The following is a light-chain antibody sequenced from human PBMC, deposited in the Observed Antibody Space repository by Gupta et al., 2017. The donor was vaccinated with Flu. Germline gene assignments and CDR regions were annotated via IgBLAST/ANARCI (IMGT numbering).Light chain of an antibody. CDR2: DAS. V-gene: IGKV3-11*01. J-gene: IGKJ4*01. Sequence: EIVLTQSPATLSLSPGERATLSCRASQSVSSYLAWYQHKPGQAPRLLIYDASTSATGSPARFSGSGSVTDFTLTSISREPEDFAVYYGRQRGNPITFGGGTKVEIK. CDR1: QSVSSY. CDR3: RQRGNPIT.